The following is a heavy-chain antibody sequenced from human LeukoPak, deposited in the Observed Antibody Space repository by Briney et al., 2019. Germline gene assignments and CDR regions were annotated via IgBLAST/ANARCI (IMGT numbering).Heavy chain of an antibody. D-gene: IGHD1-26*01. Sequence: ASVKVSCKTSGYTFSSYGISWVRQAPGQGLEWMGWINPNSGGTNYAQKFQGRVTMTRDTSISTAYMELSGLRSDDTAVYYCARKEWEPFDAFDIWGQGTMVTVSS. CDR2: INPNSGGT. CDR1: GYTFSSYG. CDR3: ARKEWEPFDAFDI. J-gene: IGHJ3*02. V-gene: IGHV1-2*02.